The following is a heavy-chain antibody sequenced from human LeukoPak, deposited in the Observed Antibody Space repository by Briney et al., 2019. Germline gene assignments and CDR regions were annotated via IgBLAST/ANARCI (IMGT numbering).Heavy chain of an antibody. CDR2: ISSSSSYI. Sequence: GGSLRLSCAASGFTFSSYSMNWVRQAPGKGLEWVSSISSSSSYIYYADSVKGRFTISRDNAKNSLYLQMNSLRAEDTAVYYCARWGGDYGDPLSYYFDYWGQGTLVTVSS. V-gene: IGHV3-21*01. J-gene: IGHJ4*02. CDR3: ARWGGDYGDPLSYYFDY. CDR1: GFTFSSYS. D-gene: IGHD4-17*01.